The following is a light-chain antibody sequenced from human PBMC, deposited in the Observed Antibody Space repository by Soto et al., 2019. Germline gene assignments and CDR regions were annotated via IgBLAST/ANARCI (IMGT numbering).Light chain of an antibody. V-gene: IGKV1-39*01. CDR2: AAS. J-gene: IGKJ4*01. Sequence: DIQMTQSPSSLSASVGDRVTITCRASQSISSYLNWYQQKPGKAPKLLIYAASSLQSGVPSRFSSSGSETDFTLTISSLQPEDFATYYCQQSYSTPPTFGGGTKVDIK. CDR3: QQSYSTPPT. CDR1: QSISSY.